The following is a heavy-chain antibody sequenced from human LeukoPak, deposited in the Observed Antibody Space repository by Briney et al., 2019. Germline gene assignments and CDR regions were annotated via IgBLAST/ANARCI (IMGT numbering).Heavy chain of an antibody. Sequence: ASVKVSCKASGYTFTSYYIHWVRQAPGQGLEWMGLINPVGGSTSYAQKLQGRVSMTRDTSTNTVYMELSGPRSEDTAVYYCARDIPLTITMIVGKAYGMDVWGQGTTVTVSS. J-gene: IGHJ6*02. CDR1: GYTFTSYY. D-gene: IGHD3-22*01. CDR3: ARDIPLTITMIVGKAYGMDV. CDR2: INPVGGST. V-gene: IGHV1-46*04.